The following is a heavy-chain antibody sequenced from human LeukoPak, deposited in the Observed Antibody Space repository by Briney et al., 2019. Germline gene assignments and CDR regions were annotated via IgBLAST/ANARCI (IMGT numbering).Heavy chain of an antibody. CDR1: GFTFSSYA. Sequence: PGGSLRLSCAASGFTFSSYAMHWVRQAPGKGLEDVSAISSNGGSTYYANSVKGRFTISRDNSKNTLYLQMGSLRAEDMAVYYCARGTLAVAGNFYYYYMDVWGKGTTVTVSS. D-gene: IGHD6-19*01. CDR3: ARGTLAVAGNFYYYYMDV. CDR2: ISSNGGST. V-gene: IGHV3-64*01. J-gene: IGHJ6*03.